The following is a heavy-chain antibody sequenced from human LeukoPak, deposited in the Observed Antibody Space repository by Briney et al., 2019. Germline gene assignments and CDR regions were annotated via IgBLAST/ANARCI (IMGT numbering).Heavy chain of an antibody. CDR1: GGSISSGGYY. V-gene: IGHV4-31*03. CDR3: ARLAAEKYYYYYMDV. J-gene: IGHJ6*03. CDR2: IYYSRST. D-gene: IGHD2-15*01. Sequence: SETLSLTCTVSGGSISSGGYYWSWIRQHPGKGLEWIGYIYYSRSTYYNPSLKSRVTISVDTSKNQFSLKLSSVTAADTAVYYCARLAAEKYYYYYMDVWGKGTTVTVSS.